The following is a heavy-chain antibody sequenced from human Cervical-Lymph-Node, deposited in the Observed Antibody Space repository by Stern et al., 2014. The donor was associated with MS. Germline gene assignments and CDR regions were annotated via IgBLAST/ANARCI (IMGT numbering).Heavy chain of an antibody. D-gene: IGHD3-22*01. J-gene: IGHJ4*02. CDR3: ARDPPGDNYDAGFDY. Sequence: QVQLGQSGAEVKKLGASVKVSCKASGYTFSKYYIHWVRQAPGQGLEWMGIIDPSGGSPTYAKKFQGRVTMTSDTSTSTVNMELSSLRSEDTAVYYCARDPPGDNYDAGFDYWGQGTLVTVSS. V-gene: IGHV1-46*01. CDR1: GYTFSKYY. CDR2: IDPSGGSP.